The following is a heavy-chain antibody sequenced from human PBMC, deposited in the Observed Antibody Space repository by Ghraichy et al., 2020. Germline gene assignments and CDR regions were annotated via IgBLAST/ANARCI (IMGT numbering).Heavy chain of an antibody. CDR3: ARGAGWWDY. Sequence: SETPSLTCTVSGGSFSSHYWSWIRQSPGKGLEWIGYIHYSGSTNYNPSLKSRVIISLDTSKNQFSLKLSSVTAADSAVYYCARGAGWWDYWGQGTLVTVSS. D-gene: IGHD2-15*01. J-gene: IGHJ4*02. V-gene: IGHV4-59*11. CDR1: GGSFSSHY. CDR2: IHYSGST.